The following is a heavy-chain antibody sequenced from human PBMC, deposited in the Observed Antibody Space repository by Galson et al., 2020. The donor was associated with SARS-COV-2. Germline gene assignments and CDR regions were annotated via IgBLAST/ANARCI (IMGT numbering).Heavy chain of an antibody. CDR2: IKHDGSEI. V-gene: IGHV3-7*01. J-gene: IGHJ4*02. CDR1: GFNFGSYL. CDR3: AAPDKGQDF. Sequence: GGSLRLSCAASGFNFGSYLMTWVRQAPGTGLEWVANIKHDGSEIHYVDSVRGRFTISRDNVKNSLYLQMNNLRAEDTALYYCAAPDKGQDFWGQGALVTVSS.